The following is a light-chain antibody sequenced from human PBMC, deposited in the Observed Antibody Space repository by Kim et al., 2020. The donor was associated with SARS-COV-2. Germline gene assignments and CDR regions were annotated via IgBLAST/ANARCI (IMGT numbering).Light chain of an antibody. Sequence: ASVGDRVNITCRASENIGTWLAWYQQKPGRAPSLLIYLASTLESGVPSRFSGTGSGTEFSLSITSLQPDDFATYYCQHYSRFPYTFGQGSKLEI. J-gene: IGKJ2*01. CDR1: ENIGTW. CDR3: QHYSRFPYT. V-gene: IGKV1-5*03. CDR2: LAS.